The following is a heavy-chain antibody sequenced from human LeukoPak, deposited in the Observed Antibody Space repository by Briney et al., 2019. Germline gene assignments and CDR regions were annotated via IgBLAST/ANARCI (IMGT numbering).Heavy chain of an antibody. CDR1: GGSISSGGYY. D-gene: IGHD3-10*01. CDR2: IYRSGST. Sequence: SETLSLTCTVSGGSISSGGYYWSWIRQPPGKGLEWIGYIYRSGSTYYNPSLKSRVTISVDRSKNQFSLKLSSVTAADTAVYYCARVRITMVRGVIIRGTWFDPWGQGTLVTVSS. J-gene: IGHJ5*02. CDR3: ARVRITMVRGVIIRGTWFDP. V-gene: IGHV4-30-2*01.